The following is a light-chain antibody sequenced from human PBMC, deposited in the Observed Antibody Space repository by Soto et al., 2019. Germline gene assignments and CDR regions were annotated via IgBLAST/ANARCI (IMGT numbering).Light chain of an antibody. V-gene: IGKV1-39*01. CDR2: AAS. Sequence: DIQMTQSPSSLSASVGDRVTITCRASQSNSSYLNWYQQKPGKAPKLLIYAASSLQSGVPSRFSGSGSGTDFTLTNSSLQPEDFATYYCQQSYSTPWTFGQGTKVEIK. J-gene: IGKJ1*01. CDR3: QQSYSTPWT. CDR1: QSNSSY.